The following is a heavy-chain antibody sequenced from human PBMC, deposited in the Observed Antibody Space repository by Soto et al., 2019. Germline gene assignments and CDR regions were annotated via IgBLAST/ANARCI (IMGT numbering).Heavy chain of an antibody. CDR1: GGSISSYY. V-gene: IGHV4-59*01. Sequence: QVQLPESGPGLVKPSETLSLTCTVSGGSISSYYWSWIRQPPGKGLEWIGYIYYSGRTNYNPSLKSRVTISLDTSKKQFSRKLSSVTAADTAVYYCARDMTPITMGRGVYGYYGMYVWGQGTTVTVSS. CDR2: IYYSGRT. CDR3: ARDMTPITMGRGVYGYYGMYV. D-gene: IGHD3-10*01. J-gene: IGHJ6*02.